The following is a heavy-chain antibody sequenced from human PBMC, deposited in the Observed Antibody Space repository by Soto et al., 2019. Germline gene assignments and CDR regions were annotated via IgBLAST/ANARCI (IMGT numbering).Heavy chain of an antibody. V-gene: IGHV4-59*12. Sequence: SETLSLTCNVSGGSISNSYWTWIRQPPGKRLEWIGYIYYSGFTTYNPSLKSRVTMSIDTSKSQFSLKLRSVTSADTAVYYCARDVEKYGWFDPWGQGTLVTVSS. CDR3: ARDVEKYGWFDP. D-gene: IGHD2-2*01. J-gene: IGHJ5*02. CDR2: IYYSGFT. CDR1: GGSISNSY.